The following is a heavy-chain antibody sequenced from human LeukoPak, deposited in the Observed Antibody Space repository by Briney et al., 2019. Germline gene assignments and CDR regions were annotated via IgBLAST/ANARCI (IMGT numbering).Heavy chain of an antibody. CDR3: ARASRVTAPHNWFDP. CDR1: GGSISSYC. V-gene: IGHV4-4*07. J-gene: IGHJ5*02. D-gene: IGHD2-21*02. CDR2: IYTSGST. Sequence: PSETLSLTCTVSGGSISSYCWSWIRQPAGKGLEWIGCIYTSGSTNYNPSLKSRVTMSVDTSKNQFSLRLSSVTAADTAVYYCARASRVTAPHNWFDPWGQGTLVTVSS.